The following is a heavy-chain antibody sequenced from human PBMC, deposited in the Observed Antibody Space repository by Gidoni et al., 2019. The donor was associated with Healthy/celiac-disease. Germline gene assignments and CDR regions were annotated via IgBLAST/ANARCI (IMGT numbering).Heavy chain of an antibody. D-gene: IGHD6-19*01. V-gene: IGHV3-21*01. CDR2: ISSSSCYI. Sequence: EVQLVESGGGLVKPGGSLRLSWAASGFTFSSYSMNWVRQAPGKGLAWVSSISSSSCYIYYADSVKGRFTISRDHAKNSLYLQMNSLRAEDTAVYYCARDLTRYSNGWHGLEYYYGMDVWGQGTTVTVSS. CDR1: GFTFSSYS. CDR3: ARDLTRYSNGWHGLEYYYGMDV. J-gene: IGHJ6*02.